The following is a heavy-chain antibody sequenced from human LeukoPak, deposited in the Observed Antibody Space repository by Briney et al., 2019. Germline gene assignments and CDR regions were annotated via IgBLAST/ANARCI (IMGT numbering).Heavy chain of an antibody. J-gene: IGHJ4*02. CDR2: IFYDGTIQ. CDR1: GFTFTHYA. V-gene: IGHV3-30*03. Sequence: PGGSLRLSCAASGFTFTHYAMHWVRQTPGKGLEWGAVIFYDGTIQYYSDSVRGQLIVSRDNPKNTLYLQMNSLRAEDTAVYYCARDPRGPAGYDSPARDTFDYWGQGTLVTVSS. D-gene: IGHD3-22*01. CDR3: ARDPRGPAGYDSPARDTFDY.